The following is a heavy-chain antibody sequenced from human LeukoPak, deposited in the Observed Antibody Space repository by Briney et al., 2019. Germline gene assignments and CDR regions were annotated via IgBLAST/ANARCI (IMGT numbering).Heavy chain of an antibody. J-gene: IGHJ4*02. D-gene: IGHD6-19*01. Sequence: GGSLRLSCAASGFTFSSYAMHWVRQAPGKGLEYVSAISSNGGSTYYANSVKGRFTISRDNPKNTLYLQMGSLRAEDMAVYYCARSMKQWLVFDYWGQGTLVTVSS. CDR2: ISSNGGST. CDR1: GFTFSSYA. V-gene: IGHV3-64*01. CDR3: ARSMKQWLVFDY.